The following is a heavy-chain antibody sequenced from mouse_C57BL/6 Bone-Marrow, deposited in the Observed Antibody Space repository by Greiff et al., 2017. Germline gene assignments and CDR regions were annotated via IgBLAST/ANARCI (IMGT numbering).Heavy chain of an antibody. J-gene: IGHJ1*03. CDR1: GYTFTSYW. CDR2: IDPSDSYT. Sequence: QVQLQQPGAELVRPGTSVKLSCKASGYTFTSYWMHWVKQRPGQGLEWIGVIDPSDSYTNYNQKFKGKATLTVDTSSSTAYMQLSSLTSEDSAVYYCARGGYYGSSYRYVDVGGTGTAVTVSS. CDR3: ARGGYYGSSYRYVDV. V-gene: IGHV1-59*01. D-gene: IGHD1-1*01.